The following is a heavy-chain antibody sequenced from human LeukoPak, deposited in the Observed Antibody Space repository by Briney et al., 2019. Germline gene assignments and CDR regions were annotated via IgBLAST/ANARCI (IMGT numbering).Heavy chain of an antibody. CDR3: ARARGSLTGYYYVDY. D-gene: IGHD3-9*01. J-gene: IGHJ4*02. CDR1: GGSFSGYY. Sequence: PSETLSLTCAVYGGSFSGYYWSWIRQPPGKGLGWIGEINHSGSTNYNPSLKSRVSISVDTSKNQFSLKLSSVTAADTAVYYCARARGSLTGYYYVDYWGQGTLVTVSS. V-gene: IGHV4-34*01. CDR2: INHSGST.